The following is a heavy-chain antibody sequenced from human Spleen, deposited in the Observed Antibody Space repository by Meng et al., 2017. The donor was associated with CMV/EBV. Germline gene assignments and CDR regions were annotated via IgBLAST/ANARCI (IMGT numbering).Heavy chain of an antibody. CDR3: AGGRIHYRGMDV. J-gene: IGHJ6*02. D-gene: IGHD3-16*02. CDR1: GISFSDYY. Sequence: GESLKISCAASGISFSDYYMTWVRQAPGKGLEWASYISSGTTIYLAESVKGRFTISRDNAENSLYLQMNSLRAEDTAIYYCAGGRIHYRGMDVWGQGTTVTVSS. V-gene: IGHV3-69-1*02. CDR2: ISSGTTI.